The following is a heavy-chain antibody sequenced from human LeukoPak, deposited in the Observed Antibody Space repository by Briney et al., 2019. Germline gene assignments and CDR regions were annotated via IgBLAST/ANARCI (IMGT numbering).Heavy chain of an antibody. Sequence: SETLSLTCTVSGGSISSYFWSWIRQPPGKGLEWIGYXXXSGSXXYXPSLKSRVTISVDTSKNQFSLKLSSVTAADTAVYYCVXSGXXXXXXLAXXIWGQGTMVTVSS. CDR3: VXSGXXXXXXLAXXI. D-gene: IGHD2-15*01. V-gene: IGHV4-59*01. CDR1: GGSISSYF. CDR2: XXXSGSX. J-gene: IGHJ3*02.